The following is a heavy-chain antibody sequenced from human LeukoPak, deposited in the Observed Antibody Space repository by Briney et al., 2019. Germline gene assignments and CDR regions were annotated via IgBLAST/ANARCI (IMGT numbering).Heavy chain of an antibody. D-gene: IGHD6-13*01. CDR2: LRPYNGNT. V-gene: IGHV1-18*01. CDR1: GYTFTSYG. J-gene: IGHJ4*02. CDR3: ARDKGRYSSSWYGSDY. Sequence: ASVKVSCKASGYTFTSYGISWWRQALEKGLNWWDWLRPYNGNTNYAQKLQGRVTMTTDTSTSTAYMELRSLRSDDTAVYYCARDKGRYSSSWYGSDYWGQGTLVTVSS.